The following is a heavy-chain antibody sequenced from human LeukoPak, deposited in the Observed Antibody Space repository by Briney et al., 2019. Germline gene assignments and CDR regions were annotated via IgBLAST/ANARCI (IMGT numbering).Heavy chain of an antibody. CDR2: ISGSGTT. D-gene: IGHD6-13*01. CDR1: GFSFSSYA. Sequence: GGSLRLSCAASGFSFSSYAMNWVRQAPGKGLEWVPSISGSGTTYYADSVKGRFTISRDSARNTLYLQMNSLRAEDTAVYYCAKDSGHSSTWYYWGQGTLVTVSS. V-gene: IGHV3-23*01. J-gene: IGHJ4*02. CDR3: AKDSGHSSTWYY.